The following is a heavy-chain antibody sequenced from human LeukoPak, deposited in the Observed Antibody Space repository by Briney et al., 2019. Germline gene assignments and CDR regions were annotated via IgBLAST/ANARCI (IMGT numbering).Heavy chain of an antibody. V-gene: IGHV1-69*01. CDR3: SCALLHLEPFDY. Sequence: SVKVSCKASGGTFSSYAISWVRQAPGQGLEWMGGIIPIFGTANYAQKFQGRVTITADESTSTAYMELSSLRSEDTAVYYCSCALLHLEPFDYWGQGTLVTVSS. D-gene: IGHD3-3*01. J-gene: IGHJ4*02. CDR2: IIPIFGTA. CDR1: GGTFSSYA.